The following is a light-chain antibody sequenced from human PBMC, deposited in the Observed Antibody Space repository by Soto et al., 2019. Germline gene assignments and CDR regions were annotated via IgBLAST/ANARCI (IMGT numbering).Light chain of an antibody. CDR1: QSVSSSF. Sequence: EIVLTQSPGTLSLSPGERATLSCRASQSVSSSFLAWYQQRPGQAPRLLIYAASNTAPGTPDRFSGSGSGTDFTLTISRLEPEDFAVYYCQEYGTSRTFGQGTKVDNK. CDR3: QEYGTSRT. CDR2: AAS. J-gene: IGKJ1*01. V-gene: IGKV3-20*01.